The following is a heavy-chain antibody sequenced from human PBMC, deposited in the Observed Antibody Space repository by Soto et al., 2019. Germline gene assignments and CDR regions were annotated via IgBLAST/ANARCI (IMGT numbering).Heavy chain of an antibody. CDR3: RRAAAGSTYYYYGMDV. CDR1: GGTFSSYA. Sequence: GASVKVSCKAPGGTFSSYAISWVRQAPGQGLEWMGGIIPIFGTANYAQKFQGRVTITADESTSTAYMELSSLRSEDTAVYYCRRAAAGSTYYYYGMDVWGQGTTVTSP. J-gene: IGHJ6*02. CDR2: IIPIFGTA. V-gene: IGHV1-69*13. D-gene: IGHD6-13*01.